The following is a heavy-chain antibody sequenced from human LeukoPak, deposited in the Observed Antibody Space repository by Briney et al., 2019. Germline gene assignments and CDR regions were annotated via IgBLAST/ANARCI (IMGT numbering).Heavy chain of an antibody. V-gene: IGHV4-4*09. CDR2: IYTSGSN. J-gene: IGHJ5*02. Sequence: PSETLSLTCTVSGGSISSDYWSWIRQPPGKGLEWIGYIYTSGSNHYNPSFKSRVTISGDTSKNQFSLKLSSVTAADTAVYYCARQKAGNCFDPWGQGTPVTVSS. D-gene: IGHD6-19*01. CDR3: ARQKAGNCFDP. CDR1: GGSISSDY.